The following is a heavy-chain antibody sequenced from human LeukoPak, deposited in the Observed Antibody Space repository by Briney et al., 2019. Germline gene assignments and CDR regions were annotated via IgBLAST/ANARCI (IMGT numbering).Heavy chain of an antibody. CDR3: AKFLPTHIVVANYYFDY. CDR2: ISGSGGST. V-gene: IGHV3-23*01. Sequence: GGSLRLSCAASGFTFSSYAMSWVRQAPGKGLEWVSAISGSGGSTYYADSVKGRFTISRDNSKNTLYLQMNSLRAEDTAVYYCAKFLPTHIVVANYYFDYWGQGTLVTVSS. D-gene: IGHD2-21*01. J-gene: IGHJ4*02. CDR1: GFTFSSYA.